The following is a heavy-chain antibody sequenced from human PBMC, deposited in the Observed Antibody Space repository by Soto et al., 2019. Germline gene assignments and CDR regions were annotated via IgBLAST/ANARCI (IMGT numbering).Heavy chain of an antibody. Sequence: ASVKVSCKASGYTFTSYAMHWVRQAPGQRLEWMGWINAGNGNTKYSQKFQGRVTITRDTSASTAYMELSSLRSEDTAVYYCARGGHDYIWCFDPWGQGTLVTVSS. D-gene: IGHD4-4*01. CDR3: ARGGHDYIWCFDP. CDR1: GYTFTSYA. CDR2: INAGNGNT. J-gene: IGHJ5*01. V-gene: IGHV1-3*01.